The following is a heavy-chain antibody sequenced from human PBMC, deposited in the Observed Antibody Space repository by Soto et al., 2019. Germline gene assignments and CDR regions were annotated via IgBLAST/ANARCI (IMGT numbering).Heavy chain of an antibody. CDR2: ISYDENNK. CDR3: ARDTRYYFDY. CDR1: GFTFSSYA. Sequence: ESGGGVVQPGRSLRLSCAASGFTFSSYAMHWVRQAPGKGLEWVAVISYDENNKYYTDSVKGRFTISRDNSKNTLYLQMNSLRAEDTAVYYCARDTRYYFDYWGQGTLITVSS. J-gene: IGHJ4*02. D-gene: IGHD2-2*01. V-gene: IGHV3-30-3*01.